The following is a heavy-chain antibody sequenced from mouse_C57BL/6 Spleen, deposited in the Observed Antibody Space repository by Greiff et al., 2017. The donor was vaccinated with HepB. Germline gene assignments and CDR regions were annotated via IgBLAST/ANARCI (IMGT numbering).Heavy chain of an antibody. V-gene: IGHV1-69*01. CDR2: IDPSDSYT. CDR3: ARKHPHYYGSSWYFDV. Sequence: QVQLKQPGAELVMPGASVKLSCKASGYTFTSYWMHWVKQRPGQGLEWIGEIDPSDSYTNYNQKFKGKSTLTVDKSSSTAYMQLSSLTSEDSAVYYCARKHPHYYGSSWYFDVWGTGTTVTVSS. D-gene: IGHD1-1*01. J-gene: IGHJ1*03. CDR1: GYTFTSYW.